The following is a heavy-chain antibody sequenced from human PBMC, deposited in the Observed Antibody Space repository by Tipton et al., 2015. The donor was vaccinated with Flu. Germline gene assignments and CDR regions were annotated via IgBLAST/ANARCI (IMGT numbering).Heavy chain of an antibody. J-gene: IGHJ5*02. CDR3: ARRDHSNYVSEPKNWFDP. D-gene: IGHD4-11*01. CDR2: INHGGNT. V-gene: IGHV4-38-2*01. Sequence: TLSLTCVVSGDSIRSDYYWGWIRQPPGRGLEWIANINHGGNTYHNPSLKSRLTISLDTSKNRFSLKLTSVTAADTAVYYCARRDHSNYVSEPKNWFDPWGQGTLVTVSS. CDR1: GDSIRSDYY.